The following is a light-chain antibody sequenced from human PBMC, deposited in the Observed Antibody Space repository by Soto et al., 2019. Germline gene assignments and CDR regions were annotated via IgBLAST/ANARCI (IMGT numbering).Light chain of an antibody. CDR3: QQYGSAQIT. CDR1: QSVSSSY. CDR2: GAS. J-gene: IGKJ5*01. Sequence: EIVLTHTPCTLSLSPGERASLSCMASQSVSSSYLAWYQQKPGQAPRLLIYGASSRATGIPDRFSGSGSGTDFTLTISRLEPEDFEVYYCQQYGSAQITFGQGTRMEIK. V-gene: IGKV3-20*01.